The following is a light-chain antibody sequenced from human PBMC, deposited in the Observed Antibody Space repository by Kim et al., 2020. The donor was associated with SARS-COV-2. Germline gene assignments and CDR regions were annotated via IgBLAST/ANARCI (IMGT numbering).Light chain of an antibody. V-gene: IGLV2-14*03. CDR1: SSDVGGYNF. CDR3: SSYTSSSTHV. J-gene: IGLJ1*01. Sequence: GQSITISCIGTSSDVGGYNFVSCYQQHPGKAPKVIIYDVSNRPSGVSTRFSGSKSGNTASLIISGLQAEDEADYYCSSYTSSSTHVFGTGTKVTVL. CDR2: DVS.